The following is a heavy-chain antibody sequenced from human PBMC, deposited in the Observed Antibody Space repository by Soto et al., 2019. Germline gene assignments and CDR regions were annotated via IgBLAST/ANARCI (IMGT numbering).Heavy chain of an antibody. CDR2: INAGNGIT. D-gene: IGHD3-9*01. J-gene: IGHJ5*02. V-gene: IGHV1-3*01. CDR3: ARERYDIVTGRNWFDP. CDR1: GYTFTSYA. Sequence: GASVKVSCKASGYTFTSYAMHWVRHAPGQRLEWMGWINAGNGITKYSQKFQGRVTITRDTSASTAYMELSSLRSEDTAVYYCARERYDIVTGRNWFDPWGQGTLVTVXS.